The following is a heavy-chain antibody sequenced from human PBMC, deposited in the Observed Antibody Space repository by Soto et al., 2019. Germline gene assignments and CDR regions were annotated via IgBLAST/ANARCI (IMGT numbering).Heavy chain of an antibody. D-gene: IGHD3-22*01. J-gene: IGHJ4*02. CDR3: AKGVRYYDSSGYYYVSVGFDY. CDR2: ISYDGSNK. Sequence: GGSLRLSCAASGFTFSSYGMHWVRQAPGKGLEWVAVISYDGSNKYYADSVKGRFTISRDNSKNTLYLQMNSLRAEDTAVYYCAKGVRYYDSSGYYYVSVGFDYWGQGTLVTVSS. CDR1: GFTFSSYG. V-gene: IGHV3-30*18.